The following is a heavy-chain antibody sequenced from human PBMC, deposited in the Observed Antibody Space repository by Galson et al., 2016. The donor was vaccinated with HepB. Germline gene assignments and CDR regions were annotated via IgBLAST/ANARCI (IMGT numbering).Heavy chain of an antibody. CDR1: GFTFSTYW. CDR2: IKQDGSEK. V-gene: IGHV3-7*02. Sequence: SLRLSCAASGFTFSTYWMRWVRQAPGKGLEWVANIKQDGSEKDYVKSVKGRFTISRDNAKNSLYLQMNGLRVEDTAVYYCATSRDSSNWVAYYYNMDVWGQGTTVIVSS. D-gene: IGHD3-22*01. CDR3: ATSRDSSNWVAYYYNMDV. J-gene: IGHJ6*02.